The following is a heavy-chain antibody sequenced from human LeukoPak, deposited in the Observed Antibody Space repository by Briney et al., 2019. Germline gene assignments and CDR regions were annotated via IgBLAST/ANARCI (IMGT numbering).Heavy chain of an antibody. CDR2: IYSGGST. D-gene: IGHD3-10*01. CDR3: ARDLRLLWFGESRGMDV. CDR1: GFTVSSNY. Sequence: GGSLRLSCAASGFTVSSNYMSWVRQAPGKGVEWVSVIYSGGSTYYSDSVKGRSTISRDNSKNTRYLQRKSLRAEDTAVYYCARDLRLLWFGESRGMDVWGKGTTVTVSS. V-gene: IGHV3-66*02. J-gene: IGHJ6*03.